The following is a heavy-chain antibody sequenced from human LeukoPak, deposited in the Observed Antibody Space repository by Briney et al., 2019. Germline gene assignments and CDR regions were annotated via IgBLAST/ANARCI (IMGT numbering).Heavy chain of an antibody. V-gene: IGHV3-13*01. CDR3: AREGEAGTGAYDI. CDR2: IGDAGDT. D-gene: IGHD6-19*01. J-gene: IGHJ3*02. Sequence: GGSLRLSCAASGFTFSSYEMHWVRQGTGKGLEWVSAIGDAGDTYYAGPVKGRFTISRENAKNSLYLQMNSLRAGDTAVYYCAREGEAGTGAYDIWGQGTMVTVSS. CDR1: GFTFSSYE.